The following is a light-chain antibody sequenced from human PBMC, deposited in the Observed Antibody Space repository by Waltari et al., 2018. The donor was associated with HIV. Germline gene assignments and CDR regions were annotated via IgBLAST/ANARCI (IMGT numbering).Light chain of an antibody. Sequence: QSGLTQPASVSGSPGQPLTISCTGTTSDVGGYNYVSWYQQHPGKAPKRSIYEVSNRPSGVSNRFSGSKSGNTASLTISGLQPEDDTDYYCSSFSSSSTPYVFGTGTKVTVL. J-gene: IGLJ1*01. V-gene: IGLV2-14*01. CDR2: EVS. CDR3: SSFSSSSTPYV. CDR1: TSDVGGYNY.